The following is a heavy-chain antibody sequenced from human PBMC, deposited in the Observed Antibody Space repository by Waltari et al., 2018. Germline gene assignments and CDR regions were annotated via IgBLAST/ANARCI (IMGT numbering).Heavy chain of an antibody. J-gene: IGHJ4*02. CDR1: GGTFSSYA. CDR2: IIPLFSKT. V-gene: IGHV1-69*01. Sequence: QVQLVQSGAEVKKPGSSVTVSCKASGGTFSSYAISWVRQAPGQGLEWMGGIIPLFSKTKYTQKFQDRVTITADESTGTAYMELSSLRSDDTAIYYCARGYGAGIYVESSLDSWGQGALVTVSS. CDR3: ARGYGAGIYVESSLDS. D-gene: IGHD3-10*01.